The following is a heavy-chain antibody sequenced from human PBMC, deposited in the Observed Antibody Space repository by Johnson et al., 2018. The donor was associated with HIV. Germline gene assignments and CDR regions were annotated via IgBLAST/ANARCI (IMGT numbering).Heavy chain of an antibody. J-gene: IGHJ3*02. D-gene: IGHD3-22*01. CDR2: IYSGGNT. CDR1: GITVSSSY. Sequence: VQLVESGGGLVQPGGSLRLSCAASGITVSSSYMSWVRQAPGKGLEWVSVIYSGGNTYYADSVRGRFTISRDNSKRTLYLQMNSLRADDTAVYYCAKAHYDSSGLGGAFDIWGQGTMVTVSS. V-gene: IGHV3-66*01. CDR3: AKAHYDSSGLGGAFDI.